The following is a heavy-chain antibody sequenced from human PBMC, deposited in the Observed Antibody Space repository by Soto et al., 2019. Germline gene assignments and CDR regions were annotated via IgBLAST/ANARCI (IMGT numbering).Heavy chain of an antibody. CDR2: ISSSSTI. V-gene: IGHV3-48*02. CDR1: GFTFSSYS. D-gene: IGHD6-19*01. Sequence: PGGSLRLSCAASGFTFSSYSMNWVRQAPGKGLEWVSYISSSSTIYYADSVKSRFTISRDNAKNSLYLQMNSLRDEDTAVYHCAREYLYSSGPAVDYWGQGTLVTVS. J-gene: IGHJ4*02. CDR3: AREYLYSSGPAVDY.